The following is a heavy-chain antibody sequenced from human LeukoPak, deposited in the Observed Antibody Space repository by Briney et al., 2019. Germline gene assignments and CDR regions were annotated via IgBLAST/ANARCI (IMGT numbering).Heavy chain of an antibody. CDR1: GFTFSSYE. CDR2: ISSSGSTI. D-gene: IGHD4-17*01. J-gene: IGHJ3*02. Sequence: GGSLRLSCAASGFTFSSYEMNWVRQAPGKGLEWVSYISSSGSTIYYADSVKGRFTISRDNAKNSLFLQMNSLRAEDTAVYYCAGINDYGDPTGAFDIWGQGTMVTVSS. V-gene: IGHV3-48*03. CDR3: AGINDYGDPTGAFDI.